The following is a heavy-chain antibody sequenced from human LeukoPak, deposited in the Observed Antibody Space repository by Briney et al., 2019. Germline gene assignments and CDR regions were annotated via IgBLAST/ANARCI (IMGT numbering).Heavy chain of an antibody. CDR2: IAVGSGNT. V-gene: IGHV1-58*02. D-gene: IGHD2-15*01. CDR3: AAGPPPYCSGGSCYSDGTVFDY. Sequence: TSVKVSCKASGFTFTSSAMQWVRQARGQRLEWIGWIAVGSGNTNYAQKFQERVTITRDMSTSTAYMELSSLRSEDTAVYYCAAGPPPYCSGGSCYSDGTVFDYWGQGTLVTVSS. CDR1: GFTFTSSA. J-gene: IGHJ4*02.